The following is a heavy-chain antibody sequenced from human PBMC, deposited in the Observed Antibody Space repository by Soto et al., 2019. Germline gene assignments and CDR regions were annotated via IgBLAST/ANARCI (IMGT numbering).Heavy chain of an antibody. CDR1: GFTFSSYA. CDR2: ISYDGSNK. CDR3: ARDLRSIGMLAGKDY. V-gene: IGHV3-30-3*01. Sequence: QVQLVESGGGVVQPGRSLRLSCAASGFTFSSYAMHGVRQAPGKGLEWVAVISYDGSNKYYADSVKGRFTISRDNSKNTLYLQMNSLRAEDTAVYYCARDLRSIGMLAGKDYWGKGTLVPVSS. D-gene: IGHD6-19*01. J-gene: IGHJ4*02.